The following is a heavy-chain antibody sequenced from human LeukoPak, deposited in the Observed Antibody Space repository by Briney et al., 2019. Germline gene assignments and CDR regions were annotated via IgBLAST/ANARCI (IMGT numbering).Heavy chain of an antibody. J-gene: IGHJ4*02. CDR2: IIPILGIA. Sequence: GSSVKVSCKASGGTFSSYAISWVRQAPGQGLEWMGRIIPILGIANYAQKFQGRVTITADKSTSTAYMELSSLRSEDTAVYYCARGFKAAAGPVDYWGQGTLVTVSS. V-gene: IGHV1-69*04. CDR1: GGTFSSYA. D-gene: IGHD6-13*01. CDR3: ARGFKAAAGPVDY.